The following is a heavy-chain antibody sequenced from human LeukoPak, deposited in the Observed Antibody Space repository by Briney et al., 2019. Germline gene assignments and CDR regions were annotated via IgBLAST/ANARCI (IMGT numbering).Heavy chain of an antibody. V-gene: IGHV1-69*04. Sequence: SVKVSCKASGGTFSSYAITWVRQAPGQGLEWMGRINPTLEIANYAQKFQGRVTITADKSTSTAYMELSSLRPEDTAVYYCARVLSGSWLWFWGQGTLATVSS. D-gene: IGHD5-18*01. CDR2: INPTLEIA. CDR1: GGTFSSYA. J-gene: IGHJ4*02. CDR3: ARVLSGSWLWF.